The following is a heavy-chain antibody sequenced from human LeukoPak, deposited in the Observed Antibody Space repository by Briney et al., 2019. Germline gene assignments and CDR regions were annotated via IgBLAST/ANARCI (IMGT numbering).Heavy chain of an antibody. J-gene: IGHJ4*02. Sequence: SVKVSCKASGGTFSSYAISWVRQAPGQGLEWMGGIIPIFGTANCAQKFQGRVTITADESTSTAYMELSSLRSEDTAVYYCARASPPYYGSGSYSCFDYWGQGTLVTVSS. D-gene: IGHD3-10*01. CDR2: IIPIFGTA. CDR3: ARASPPYYGSGSYSCFDY. V-gene: IGHV1-69*13. CDR1: GGTFSSYA.